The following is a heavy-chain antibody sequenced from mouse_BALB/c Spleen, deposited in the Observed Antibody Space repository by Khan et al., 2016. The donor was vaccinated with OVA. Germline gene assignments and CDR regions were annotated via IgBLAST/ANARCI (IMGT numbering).Heavy chain of an antibody. CDR2: ISSGGSYT. J-gene: IGHJ3*01. Sequence: EVKVVESGGDLVKPGGSLKLSCAASGFTFSTYGMSWVRQTPDKRLEWVATISSGGSYTYYPDHVKGRFTISRDNAKNPLYLQMSSLTSEDTAMXYCARLAYYYNSEGFAYWGQGTLVTVSA. CDR3: ARLAYYYNSEGFAY. D-gene: IGHD1-1*01. CDR1: GFTFSTYG. V-gene: IGHV5-6*01.